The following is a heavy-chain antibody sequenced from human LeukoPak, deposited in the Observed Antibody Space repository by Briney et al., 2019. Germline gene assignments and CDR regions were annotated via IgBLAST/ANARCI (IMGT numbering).Heavy chain of an antibody. D-gene: IGHD5-12*01. CDR3: ARGRTSGYSGYAVGY. CDR2: INHSGST. Sequence: PSETLSLTCAVSGGSFSGYYWSWIRQPPAKGLEWIGEINHSGSTNYNPSLKSRVTISVDTSKNQFSLKLSSVTAADTAVYYCARGRTSGYSGYAVGYWGQGTLVTVSS. V-gene: IGHV4-34*01. CDR1: GGSFSGYY. J-gene: IGHJ4*02.